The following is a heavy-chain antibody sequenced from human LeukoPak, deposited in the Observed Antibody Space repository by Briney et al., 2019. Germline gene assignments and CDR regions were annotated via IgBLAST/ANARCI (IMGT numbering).Heavy chain of an antibody. V-gene: IGHV4-34*01. CDR3: ARESYLKDFPLSSGQDIDAFDI. Sequence: SETLSLTCAVYGGSFSGYYWSWIRQPPGKGLEWIGEINHSGSTNYNPSLRSRVTISVDTSKNQFSLKLSSVTAADTAVYYCARESYLKDFPLSSGQDIDAFDIWGQGTMVTVSS. CDR2: INHSGST. CDR1: GGSFSGYY. J-gene: IGHJ3*02. D-gene: IGHD1-26*01.